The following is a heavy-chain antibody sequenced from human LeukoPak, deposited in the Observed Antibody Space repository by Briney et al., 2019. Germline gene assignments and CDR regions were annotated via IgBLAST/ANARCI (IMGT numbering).Heavy chain of an antibody. Sequence: SETLSLTCAVYGGSFSGYYWSWIRQPPGKGLEWIGYIYYSGSTNYNPSLKSRVTISVDTSKNQFSLKLSSVTAADTAVYYCARERGYYDSSGYSTFDIWGQGTMVTVSS. CDR1: GGSFSGYY. CDR3: ARERGYYDSSGYSTFDI. J-gene: IGHJ3*02. CDR2: IYYSGST. V-gene: IGHV4-59*01. D-gene: IGHD3-22*01.